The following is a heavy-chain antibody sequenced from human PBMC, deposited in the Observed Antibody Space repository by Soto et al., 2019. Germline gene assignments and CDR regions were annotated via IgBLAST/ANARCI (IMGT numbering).Heavy chain of an antibody. D-gene: IGHD3-22*01. Sequence: QVQLQESGPGLVKPSETLSLTCTVSGGPVSSGSYYWSWIRQPPGKGLEWIGYIYYSGSTNYNPSLKSRVTISVDTSKNQFSLKLSSVTAADTAVYYCARDVLSGYYNWFDPWGQGTLVTVSS. CDR3: ARDVLSGYYNWFDP. CDR1: GGPVSSGSYY. V-gene: IGHV4-61*01. CDR2: IYYSGST. J-gene: IGHJ5*02.